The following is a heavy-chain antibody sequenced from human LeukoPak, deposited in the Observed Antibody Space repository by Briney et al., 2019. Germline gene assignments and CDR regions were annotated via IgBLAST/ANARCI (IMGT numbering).Heavy chain of an antibody. V-gene: IGHV1-24*01. CDR1: GYTLTELS. CDR3: ATTQWEPPRDAFDI. CDR2: FDPEDGET. J-gene: IGHJ3*02. Sequence: GASVKVSCKVSGYTLTELSMHWVRQAPGKGLEWMGGFDPEDGETIYAQKFQGRVTMTEDTSTDTAYMGLSSLRSEDTAVYYCATTQWEPPRDAFDIWGQGTMVTVSS. D-gene: IGHD1-26*01.